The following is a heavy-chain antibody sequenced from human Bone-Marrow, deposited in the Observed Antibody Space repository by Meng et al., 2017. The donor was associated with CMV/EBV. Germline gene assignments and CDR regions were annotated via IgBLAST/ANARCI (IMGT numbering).Heavy chain of an antibody. CDR3: AKKEAAAGVFYYGMDV. D-gene: IGHD6-13*01. Sequence: ASVKVSCKASGYTFTSYAMHWVRQAPGQRLEWMGWSNAGNGNTKYSQEFQGRVTITRDTSASTAYMELSSLRSEDTAVYYCAKKEAAAGVFYYGMDVWGQGTTVTVSS. CDR2: SNAGNGNT. V-gene: IGHV1-3*02. CDR1: GYTFTSYA. J-gene: IGHJ6*02.